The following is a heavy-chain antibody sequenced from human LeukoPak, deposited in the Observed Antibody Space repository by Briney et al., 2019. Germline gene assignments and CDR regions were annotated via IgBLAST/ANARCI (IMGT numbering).Heavy chain of an antibody. J-gene: IGHJ4*02. CDR1: GGTFSSYA. CDR3: AREQFAYYYGSGSYSFDY. CDR2: IIPIFGTA. V-gene: IGHV1-69*13. D-gene: IGHD3-10*01. Sequence: VASVKVSCKASGGTFSSYAISWVRQAPGQGFEWMGGIIPIFGTANYAQKFQGRVTITADESTSTAYMELSSLRSEDTAVYYCAREQFAYYYGSGSYSFDYWGQGTLVTVSS.